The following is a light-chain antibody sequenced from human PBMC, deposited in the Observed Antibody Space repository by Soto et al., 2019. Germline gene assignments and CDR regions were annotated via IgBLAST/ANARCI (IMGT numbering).Light chain of an antibody. CDR2: GVT. CDR3: SSYTRRGTVV. CDR1: SSDVGGYNY. J-gene: IGLJ3*02. Sequence: QSALTQPASVSGSPGQSITISCTGTSSDVGGYNYVCWYQQHPGKAPKLIIYGVTNRPSGVSNHFSGSKSGNTASLSISGLQAEDEADYYCSSYTRRGTVVFGGGTKLTVL. V-gene: IGLV2-14*03.